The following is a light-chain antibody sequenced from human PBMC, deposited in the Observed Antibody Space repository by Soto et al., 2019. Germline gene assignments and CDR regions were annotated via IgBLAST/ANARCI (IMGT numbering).Light chain of an antibody. J-gene: IGLJ1*01. CDR3: RSYTSATTYV. CDR1: SSDVGAYNY. CDR2: DVS. V-gene: IGLV2-14*01. Sequence: QSALTQPASVSGSPGQSITISCTGTSSDVGAYNYDSWYQQYPGEAPKVIIYDVSHRPAGVSNRFSGSKSGNTASLTISGLQTQDEADYYCRSYTSATTYVFGTVTKLTVL.